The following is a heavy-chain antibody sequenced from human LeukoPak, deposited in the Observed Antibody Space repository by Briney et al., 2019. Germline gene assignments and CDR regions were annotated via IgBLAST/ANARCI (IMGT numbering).Heavy chain of an antibody. CDR3: ARDEGTDVLDY. Sequence: PSETLSLTCAVSGGSISSSNWWSWVRQPPGKGLEWIGRIYTSGSTNYNPSLKSRVTMSVDTSKNQFSLKLSSVTAADTAVYYCARDEGTDVLDYWGQGTLVTVSS. CDR2: IYTSGST. V-gene: IGHV4-4*02. D-gene: IGHD1-1*01. J-gene: IGHJ4*02. CDR1: GGSISSSNW.